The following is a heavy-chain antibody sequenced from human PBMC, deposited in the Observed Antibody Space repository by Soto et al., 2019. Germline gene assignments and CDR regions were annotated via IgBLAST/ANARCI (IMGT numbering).Heavy chain of an antibody. CDR1: GFTVSSNY. CDR3: ARKNSSSWYGLYGMDV. Sequence: XVSLRLSCAASGFTVSSNYMSWVRQAPGKGLEWVSVIYSGGSTYYADSVKGRFTISRDNSKNTLYLQMNSLRAEDTAVYYCARKNSSSWYGLYGMDVWGQGTTVTVSS. V-gene: IGHV3-53*01. D-gene: IGHD6-13*01. J-gene: IGHJ6*02. CDR2: IYSGGST.